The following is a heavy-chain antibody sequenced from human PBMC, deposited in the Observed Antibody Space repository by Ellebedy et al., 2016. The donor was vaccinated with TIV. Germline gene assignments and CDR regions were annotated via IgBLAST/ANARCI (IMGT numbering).Heavy chain of an antibody. D-gene: IGHD5-18*01. J-gene: IGHJ2*01. Sequence: GESLKISCAASGFKISPYVMHWVRQAPGKGLEWVALISSDGSNKYYADSVKGRFTISRDNSKNTLYLQMNSLRVEDTAVYYCAKEISGGYSYGYGGAVAYFDLWGRGTLVTVSS. CDR1: GFKISPYV. V-gene: IGHV3-30*01. CDR3: AKEISGGYSYGYGGAVAYFDL. CDR2: ISSDGSNK.